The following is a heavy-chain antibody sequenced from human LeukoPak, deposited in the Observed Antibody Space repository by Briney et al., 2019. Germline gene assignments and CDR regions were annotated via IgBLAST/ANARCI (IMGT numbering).Heavy chain of an antibody. V-gene: IGHV1-18*01. D-gene: IGHD2-2*01. J-gene: IGHJ4*02. CDR3: ARRPGYCSGTSCPSDY. Sequence: ASVKVSCKASGYTFTSYGISWVRQAPGQGLEWMGWISAYNGNTNYAQKLQGRVTMTTDTSTSTAYMELRSLRSDDTAVYYCARRPGYCSGTSCPSDYWGQGTLITVSS. CDR2: ISAYNGNT. CDR1: GYTFTSYG.